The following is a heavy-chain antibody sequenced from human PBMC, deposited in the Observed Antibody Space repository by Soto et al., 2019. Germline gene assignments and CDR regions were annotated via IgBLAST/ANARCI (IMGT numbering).Heavy chain of an antibody. Sequence: QVQLVQSGAEVQKPGSSVKVSCKASGGTFSSYAISWVRQAPGQGLEWMGGIIPIFGTANYAQKFQGRVTITADESTSTAYMELSSLRSEDTAVYYCARLDGDDLIAWFGDFGVPSGNNTGRWFDPWGQGTLVTVSS. V-gene: IGHV1-69*01. D-gene: IGHD3-10*01. CDR2: IIPIFGTA. J-gene: IGHJ5*02. CDR1: GGTFSSYA. CDR3: ARLDGDDLIAWFGDFGVPSGNNTGRWFDP.